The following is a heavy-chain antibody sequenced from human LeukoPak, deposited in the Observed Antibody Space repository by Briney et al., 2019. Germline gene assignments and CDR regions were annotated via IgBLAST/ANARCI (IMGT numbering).Heavy chain of an antibody. CDR1: GFTFSTYS. J-gene: IGHJ4*02. CDR2: IGSSSSYI. D-gene: IGHD5-18*01. Sequence: GGSLRLSCAASGFTFSTYSMNWVRQAPGKGLEWVSSIGSSSSYIYYADSVKGRFTISRDNAKNSLHLQMNSLRAEDTAVYYCAASTKHTAMVDYWGQGTLVTVSS. CDR3: AASTKHTAMVDY. V-gene: IGHV3-21*01.